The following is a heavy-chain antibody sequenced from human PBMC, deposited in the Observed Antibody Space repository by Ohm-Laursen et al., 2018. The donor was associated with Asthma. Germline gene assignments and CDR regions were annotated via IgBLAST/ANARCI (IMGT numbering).Heavy chain of an antibody. Sequence: SLRLSCAASGFTFSSYAMHWVRQAPGKGLEWVSGISWNSGSIGYADSVKGRFTISRDNAKNSLYLQMNSLRAEDTALYYCAKETMYSSGWYAFDIWGQGTMVTVSS. V-gene: IGHV3-9*01. J-gene: IGHJ3*02. CDR1: GFTFSSYA. CDR3: AKETMYSSGWYAFDI. CDR2: ISWNSGSI. D-gene: IGHD6-19*01.